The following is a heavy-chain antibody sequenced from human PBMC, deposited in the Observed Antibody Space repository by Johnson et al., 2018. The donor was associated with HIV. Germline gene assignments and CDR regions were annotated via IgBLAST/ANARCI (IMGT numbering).Heavy chain of an antibody. CDR1: GFTFSDYY. CDR3: ARDSAYCGGDCHDAFDI. Sequence: VQLVESRGVLVQPGGSLRLSCAASGFTFSDYYMSWIRQAPGKGLEWVSYISSSGSTIYYADSVKGRFTISRDNSNNTLYLQMNSLRAEDTAVYYCARDSAYCGGDCHDAFDIWGQGTMVTVSS. D-gene: IGHD2-21*02. V-gene: IGHV3-11*04. CDR2: ISSSGSTI. J-gene: IGHJ3*02.